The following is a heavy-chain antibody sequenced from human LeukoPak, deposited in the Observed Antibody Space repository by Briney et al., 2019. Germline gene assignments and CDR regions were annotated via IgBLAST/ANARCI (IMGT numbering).Heavy chain of an antibody. CDR2: ISSSGSTI. CDR1: GFTFSSYE. V-gene: IGHV3-48*03. D-gene: IGHD6-13*01. J-gene: IGHJ5*02. Sequence: GGSLRLSCAASGFTFSSYEMNWVRQAPGKGLEWVSYISSSGSTIYYADSVKGRFTISRDNAKNSLYLQMNSLRAEDTAVYYCAHPTEYSSSWYGNWFDPWGQGTLVTVSS. CDR3: AHPTEYSSSWYGNWFDP.